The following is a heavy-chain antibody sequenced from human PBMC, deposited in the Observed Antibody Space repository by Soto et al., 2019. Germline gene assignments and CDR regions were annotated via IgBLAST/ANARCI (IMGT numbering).Heavy chain of an antibody. D-gene: IGHD4-17*01. Sequence: EVQLVESGGGLVKPGGSLRLSCAASGFTFSSYSMNWVRQAPGTGLEWVSSISSSSSYLYYADSVKGRFTISRDNAKNSLYLQMNSLRAEDTAVYYCARGGLDYGDYDLPFDYWGQGTLVTVSS. CDR3: ARGGLDYGDYDLPFDY. CDR2: ISSSSSYL. V-gene: IGHV3-21*01. J-gene: IGHJ4*02. CDR1: GFTFSSYS.